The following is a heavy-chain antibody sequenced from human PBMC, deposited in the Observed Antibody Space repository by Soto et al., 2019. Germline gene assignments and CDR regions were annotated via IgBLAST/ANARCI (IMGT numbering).Heavy chain of an antibody. J-gene: IGHJ5*02. V-gene: IGHV5-10-1*01. CDR2: IDPSDSYT. Sequence: PXDSLKVSWKCSGNSFTSYWISWVLQMPGKGLEWMGRIDPSDSYTNYSPSFQGHVTISADKSISTAYLQWSSLKASDTAMYYCARHPYTTQGWFDPWGQGTLVTVSS. D-gene: IGHD1-1*01. CDR1: GNSFTSYW. CDR3: ARHPYTTQGWFDP.